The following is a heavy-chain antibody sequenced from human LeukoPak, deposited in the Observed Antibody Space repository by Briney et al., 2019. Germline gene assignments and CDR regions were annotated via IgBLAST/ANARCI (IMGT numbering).Heavy chain of an antibody. J-gene: IGHJ4*02. D-gene: IGHD1-26*01. V-gene: IGHV4-31*03. Sequence: PSETLSLTCTVSGGSISSGGYYWSWIRQHPGTGLEWIGYIYYSGSTYYNPSLKSRVTISVDTSKNQFSLKLSSVTAADTAADTAVYFCAGEAIVGTGNYFDYWGQGTLVTVSS. CDR1: GGSISSGGYY. CDR2: IYYSGST. CDR3: VYFCAGEAIVGTGNYFDY.